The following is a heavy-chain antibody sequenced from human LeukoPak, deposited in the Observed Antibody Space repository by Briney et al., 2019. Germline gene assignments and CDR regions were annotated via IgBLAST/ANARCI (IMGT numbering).Heavy chain of an antibody. CDR3: ARDGPAQMVDFDY. J-gene: IGHJ4*02. V-gene: IGHV1-2*02. CDR2: LHPNNGAT. CDR1: GYTFTGSGWY. Sequence: ASVKVSRKASGYTFTGSGWYLYWLRQAPGQGLECVGWLHPNNGATGYAQKVQGRVAMTTDTSISTAYMELSRLRPDDTAIYYCARDGPAQMVDFDYWGQGTLVTVSS. D-gene: IGHD3-10*01.